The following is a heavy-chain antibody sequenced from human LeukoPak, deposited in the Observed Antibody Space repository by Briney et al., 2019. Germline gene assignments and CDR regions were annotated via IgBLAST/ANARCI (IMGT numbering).Heavy chain of an antibody. V-gene: IGHV3-21*01. J-gene: IGHJ4*02. D-gene: IGHD6-19*01. CDR1: GFTFSTYT. CDR3: ARAIAVTGGRGDY. Sequence: GGSLRLSCAASGFTFSTYTMNWVLQAPGKGLEWLSSISTRNTYIYYADSVKGRFTIFRDNANNSLFLQMNNLTAADTAVYYCARAIAVTGGRGDYWGQGTLVTVSS. CDR2: ISTRNTYI.